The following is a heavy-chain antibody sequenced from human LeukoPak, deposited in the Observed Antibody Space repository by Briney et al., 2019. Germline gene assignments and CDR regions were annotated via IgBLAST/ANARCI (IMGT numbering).Heavy chain of an antibody. CDR3: ARAPRDSSSSNYMRRFDY. Sequence: PSETLSLTCAVSGYSISSDNYWVWIRQPPGQGREWTGGIYHSGSTYYNPSLKSRVTMSVDTSKNQFSLKLSSVTAADTAVYYCARAPRDSSSSNYMRRFDYWGQGTLVTVSS. D-gene: IGHD3-22*01. J-gene: IGHJ4*02. CDR2: IYHSGST. V-gene: IGHV4-38-2*01. CDR1: GYSISSDNY.